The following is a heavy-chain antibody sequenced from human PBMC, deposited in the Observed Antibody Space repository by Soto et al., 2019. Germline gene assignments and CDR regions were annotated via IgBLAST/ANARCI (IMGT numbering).Heavy chain of an antibody. CDR2: MVPDSGRT. Sequence: ASVKVSCKASGYTFLNHDINWVRQAPGQGLEWMGWMVPDSGRTGYAKKYQGRVTMTRNTSTSTAYMELNSLTNEDTAVYYCARGDQFGFGVDYWGQGTPVTVSS. CDR3: ARGDQFGFGVDY. CDR1: GYTFLNHD. V-gene: IGHV1-8*01. J-gene: IGHJ4*02. D-gene: IGHD3-10*01.